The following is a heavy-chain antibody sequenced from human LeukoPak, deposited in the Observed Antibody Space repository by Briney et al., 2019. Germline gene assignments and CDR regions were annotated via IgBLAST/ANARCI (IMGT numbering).Heavy chain of an antibody. Sequence: ASVKVSCKASGYTFTSYYMHWVRQAPGQGLEWMGRINHSGGSRSYAQKFQGRVTMTRDTSTSTVYMELSSLRSEDTAVYYCARDMSDRYYFDYWGQGTLVTVSS. D-gene: IGHD1-14*01. CDR1: GYTFTSYY. CDR2: INHSGGSR. CDR3: ARDMSDRYYFDY. V-gene: IGHV1-46*01. J-gene: IGHJ4*02.